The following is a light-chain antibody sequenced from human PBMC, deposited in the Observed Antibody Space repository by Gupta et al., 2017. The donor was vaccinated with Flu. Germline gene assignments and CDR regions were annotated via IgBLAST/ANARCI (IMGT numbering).Light chain of an antibody. CDR3: AAWDDSLNGPNWV. CDR2: YNN. CDR1: ISNTGGKP. J-gene: IGLJ3*02. Sequence: QSVLTQPPSASGTPGQRVTISCSGSISNTGGKPVYGYQQLPGTAPKLLVYYNNQRPSGVPDRFSGSKSGTSASLAISGLQSEDEADYYCAAWDDSLNGPNWVFGGGTKLTVL. V-gene: IGLV1-44*01.